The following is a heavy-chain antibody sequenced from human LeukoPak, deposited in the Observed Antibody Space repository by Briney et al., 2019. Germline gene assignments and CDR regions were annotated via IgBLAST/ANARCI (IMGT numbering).Heavy chain of an antibody. Sequence: ASVKVSCKASGYTFTGYYMHWVRQAPGQGLEWMGWINPNSGDTNYAQKFQGRVTMTRDTSISTAYMELSRLRSDDTAVYYYARDPINYYDSSGYGWGQGTLVTVSS. CDR2: INPNSGDT. CDR1: GYTFTGYY. CDR3: ARDPINYYDSSGYG. V-gene: IGHV1-2*02. D-gene: IGHD3-22*01. J-gene: IGHJ4*02.